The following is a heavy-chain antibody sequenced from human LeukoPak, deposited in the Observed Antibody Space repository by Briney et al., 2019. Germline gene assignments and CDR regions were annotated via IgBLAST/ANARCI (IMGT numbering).Heavy chain of an antibody. CDR3: AKGGYYGSGNGMDV. D-gene: IGHD3-10*01. V-gene: IGHV3-9*01. CDR2: ISWNSGSI. CDR1: GFTFDDYA. Sequence: GGSLRLSCAAFGFTFDDYAMHWVRQAPGKGLEWVSGISWNSGSIGYADSVKGRFTISRDNAKNSLYLQMNSLRAEDTALYYCAKGGYYGSGNGMDVWGQGTTVTVSS. J-gene: IGHJ6*02.